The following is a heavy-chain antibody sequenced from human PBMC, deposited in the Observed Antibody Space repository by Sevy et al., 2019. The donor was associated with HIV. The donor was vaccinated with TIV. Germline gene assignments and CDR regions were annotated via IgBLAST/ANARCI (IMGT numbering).Heavy chain of an antibody. Sequence: GGSLRLSCGGSGSNISSASMNWVRQAPGKGLEWVGRIKGKTDGETTDNAAPVKGRFITSREDSGKTGYVQLNSVKTEYTAMYFCTTRPYGSIIDYWGQGTLVTVSS. CDR3: TTRPYGSIIDY. CDR1: GSNISSAS. V-gene: IGHV3-15*07. CDR2: IKGKTDGETT. D-gene: IGHD3-10*01. J-gene: IGHJ4*02.